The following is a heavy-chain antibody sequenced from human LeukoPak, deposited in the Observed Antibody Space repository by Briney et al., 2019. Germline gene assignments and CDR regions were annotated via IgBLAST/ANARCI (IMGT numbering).Heavy chain of an antibody. J-gene: IGHJ5*01. Sequence: SETLSLTCTVSGGYISSSTSFWAWIRQPPGKGLEWIGNVYYSGNTHYNPSLKSRVTIVGDTSRNQFSLRLNFVTAADTAVYYCVRHSLGFGPIGSWGPGTQVTVS. CDR3: VRHSLGFGPIGS. CDR1: GGYISSSTSF. V-gene: IGHV4-39*07. CDR2: VYYSGNT. D-gene: IGHD3-10*01.